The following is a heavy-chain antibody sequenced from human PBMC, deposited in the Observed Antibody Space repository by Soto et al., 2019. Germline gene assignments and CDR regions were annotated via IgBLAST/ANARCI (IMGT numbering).Heavy chain of an antibody. D-gene: IGHD3-10*02. Sequence: EVQLVESGGGLVKPGGSLRLSCAASGFTFSSYSRNWVRQAPGKGLEWVSSISSSSSYIYYADSVKGRFTISRDNAKNALYLQMNTLRGEDTAVYYCARVFEGHYGMDVWGQGTTVTVSS. J-gene: IGHJ6*02. CDR3: ARVFEGHYGMDV. CDR2: ISSSSSYI. V-gene: IGHV3-21*01. CDR1: GFTFSSYS.